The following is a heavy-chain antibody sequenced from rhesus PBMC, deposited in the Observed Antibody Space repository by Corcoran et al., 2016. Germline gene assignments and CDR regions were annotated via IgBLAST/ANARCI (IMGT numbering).Heavy chain of an antibody. V-gene: IGHV4-65*01. CDR1: GGSISSSNW. Sequence: QVQLQESGPGLLKPSETLSLTCAVSGGSISSSNWWSWIRQPPGKGLEWIGYISGSIGSTYYNPSLKSRVTISPDTSKNQFSLKLSSVTAADTAVYYCAARSSWSGYWGQGVLVTVSS. J-gene: IGHJ4*01. CDR2: ISGSIGST. CDR3: AARSSWSGY. D-gene: IGHD6-13*01.